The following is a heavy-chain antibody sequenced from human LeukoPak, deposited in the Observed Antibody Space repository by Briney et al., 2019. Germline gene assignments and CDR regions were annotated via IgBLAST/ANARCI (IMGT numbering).Heavy chain of an antibody. D-gene: IGHD3-22*01. Sequence: GGSLRLSCAASGFTFSDYYMSWIRQAPGKGLEWVSYISSSGSTIYYADSVKGRFTISRDNAKNSLYLQMNSLRAEDTAVYYCAFTYYYDSSSWFDPWGQGTLVTVSS. CDR1: GFTFSDYY. J-gene: IGHJ5*02. CDR3: AFTYYYDSSSWFDP. CDR2: ISSSGSTI. V-gene: IGHV3-11*01.